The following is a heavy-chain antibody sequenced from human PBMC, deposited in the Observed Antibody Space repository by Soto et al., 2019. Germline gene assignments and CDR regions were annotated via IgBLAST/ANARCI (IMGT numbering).Heavy chain of an antibody. D-gene: IGHD6-19*01. J-gene: IGHJ5*02. Sequence: GASVKVSCKASGYTFTRYSINWVRQAPGQGLEWVGWISNYNGDTKYAEKFQGRVTLTTDTSTTTTYMDLRGLTSDDTAVYFCARGDSTGSPTGWFDPWGQGTLVTVSS. V-gene: IGHV1-18*04. CDR1: GYTFTRYS. CDR3: ARGDSTGSPTGWFDP. CDR2: ISNYNGDT.